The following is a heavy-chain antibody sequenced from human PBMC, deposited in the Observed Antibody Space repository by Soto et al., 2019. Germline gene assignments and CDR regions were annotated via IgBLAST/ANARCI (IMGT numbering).Heavy chain of an antibody. CDR1: GASVTSDY. D-gene: IGHD3-3*01. CDR3: ARYYDFWTGLDY. Sequence: SETLSLTCSVSGASVTSDYWSWIRQPPEKGLEWIGYMHHSGTANYNPSLKSRVTISVDTSKNQFSLRLNSVTAADTAVYYCARYYDFWTGLDYWGQGTLVTVSS. CDR2: MHHSGTA. V-gene: IGHV4-59*08. J-gene: IGHJ4*02.